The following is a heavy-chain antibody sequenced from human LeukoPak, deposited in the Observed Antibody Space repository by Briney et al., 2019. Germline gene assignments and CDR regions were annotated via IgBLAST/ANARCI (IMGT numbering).Heavy chain of an antibody. J-gene: IGHJ4*02. V-gene: IGHV4-59*01. D-gene: IGHD3-22*01. Sequence: KPSETLSLTCTVSGGSISSYYWSWIRQPPGKGLEWIGYIYYSGSTNYNPSLKSRVTISVDTSKNQFSLKLSSVTAADTAVYYCARGAPIVVVTDFDYWGQGTLVTVSS. CDR2: IYYSGST. CDR3: ARGAPIVVVTDFDY. CDR1: GGSISSYY.